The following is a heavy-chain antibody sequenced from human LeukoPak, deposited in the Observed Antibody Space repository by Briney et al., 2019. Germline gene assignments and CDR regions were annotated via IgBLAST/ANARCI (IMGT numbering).Heavy chain of an antibody. D-gene: IGHD6-19*01. CDR3: VRDRGGSGWYYFDY. J-gene: IGHJ4*02. V-gene: IGHV3-64*01. Sequence: GGSLRLSCAASGXTFSIYAMHWVRQGPGKGLEHVSGISYNGSQTYYGNSVKGRFTISRDNAKNTVYLQMASLRVDDMAVYYCVRDRGGSGWYYFDYWGQGILVTVSS. CDR1: GXTFSIYA. CDR2: ISYNGSQT.